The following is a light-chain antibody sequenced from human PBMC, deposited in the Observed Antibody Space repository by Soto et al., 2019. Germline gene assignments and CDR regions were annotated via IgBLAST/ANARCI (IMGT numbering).Light chain of an antibody. CDR2: DAS. J-gene: IGKJ1*01. Sequence: DVEMTQTHSTLSASVGDRVTITCRASRSISSWLAWYQQKPGKAPKLLIYDASSLESGVPSRFSASGTGTDFTLTISILEPEDFAVYYCQQYSASPRTFGQGTKVDIK. CDR1: RSISSW. V-gene: IGKV1-5*01. CDR3: QQYSASPRT.